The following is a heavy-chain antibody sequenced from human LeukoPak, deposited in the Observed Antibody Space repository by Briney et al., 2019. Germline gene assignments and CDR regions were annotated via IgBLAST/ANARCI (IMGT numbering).Heavy chain of an antibody. CDR3: AKDFERNYWMVRGDGIYYMDV. V-gene: IGHV3-23*01. CDR2: ISGSGGST. CDR1: GFTFSSYA. Sequence: PGGSLRLSCAASGFTFSSYAMSWVRQAPGKGLEWVPAISGSGGSTYYADSVKGRFTISRDNSKNTLYLQMNSLRAEDTAVYYCAKDFERNYWMVRGDGIYYMDVWGKGTTVTVSS. J-gene: IGHJ6*03. D-gene: IGHD3-10*01.